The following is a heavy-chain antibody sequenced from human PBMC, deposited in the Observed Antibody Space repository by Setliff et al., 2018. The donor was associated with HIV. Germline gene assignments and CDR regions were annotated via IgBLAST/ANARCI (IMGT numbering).Heavy chain of an antibody. D-gene: IGHD6-19*01. CDR2: ISYDGGNE. CDR3: ARDPYSSGWNEYLSYYSYYNMDV. V-gene: IGHV3-30*04. Sequence: GGSLRLSCAASGFTFSNYAMTWVRQAPGKGLEWVALISYDGGNEYHADSVKGRFTISRDNSKDTLFLQMNSLRPEDTAIYYCARDPYSSGWNEYLSYYSYYNMDVWGQGTTVTVSS. CDR1: GFTFSNYA. J-gene: IGHJ6*02.